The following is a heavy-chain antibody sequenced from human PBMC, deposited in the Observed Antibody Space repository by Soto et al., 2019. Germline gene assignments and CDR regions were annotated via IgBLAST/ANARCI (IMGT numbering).Heavy chain of an antibody. CDR1: GGSISSSSYY. Sequence: SETLSLTCTVSGGSISSSSYYWDWIRQPPGKGLEWIGAVYYSGTTYYNSSLKSRVTISVDTSKHQFSLKLTSVTAADTAVYYCARRELERTYNDAFGSWGKGTMVTVSS. CDR2: VYYSGTT. CDR3: ARRELERTYNDAFGS. V-gene: IGHV4-39*01. J-gene: IGHJ3*02. D-gene: IGHD1-1*01.